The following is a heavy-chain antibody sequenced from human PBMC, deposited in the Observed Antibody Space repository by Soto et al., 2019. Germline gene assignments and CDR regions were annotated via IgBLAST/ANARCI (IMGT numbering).Heavy chain of an antibody. J-gene: IGHJ3*02. CDR1: GGSISSYY. V-gene: IGHV4-34*01. D-gene: IGHD3-3*01. CDR3: ARGPFWSGYYTPHRAFDI. Sequence: SETLSLTCTVSGGSISSYYWSWIRQPPGKGLEWIGEINHSGSTNYNPSLKSRVTISVDTSKNQFSLKLSSVTAADTAVYYCARGPFWSGYYTPHRAFDIWGQGTMVTVSS. CDR2: INHSGST.